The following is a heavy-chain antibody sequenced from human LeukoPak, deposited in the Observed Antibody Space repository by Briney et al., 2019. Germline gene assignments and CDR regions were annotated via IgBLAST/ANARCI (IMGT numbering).Heavy chain of an antibody. CDR1: RLTFNSNA. V-gene: IGHV3-23*01. CDR3: ASHALDYDSSGYFDS. CDR2: ISVSGGSE. D-gene: IGHD3-22*01. Sequence: PGGSLRLSCVVSRLTFNSNAMYWVRQAPGKGLEWVSGISVSGGSEYYADSVKGRFSVSRDNSKHTVYLQMNSLRAEDTAVYFCASHALDYDSSGYFDSWGQGTLVTVSS. J-gene: IGHJ4*02.